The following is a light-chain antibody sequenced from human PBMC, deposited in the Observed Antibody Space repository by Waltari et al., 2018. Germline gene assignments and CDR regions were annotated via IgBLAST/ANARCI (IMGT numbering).Light chain of an antibody. Sequence: EIVMTQSPAALSVSPGARVTLSCRASQSVDSKLAWYQQKPGQAPRLLIYASSTRATSIPARVSGGGSGTEFTLTISSLQSEDFAVYYCQQYNNWPLTFGGGTKVEIK. J-gene: IGKJ4*01. V-gene: IGKV3-15*01. CDR1: QSVDSK. CDR2: ASS. CDR3: QQYNNWPLT.